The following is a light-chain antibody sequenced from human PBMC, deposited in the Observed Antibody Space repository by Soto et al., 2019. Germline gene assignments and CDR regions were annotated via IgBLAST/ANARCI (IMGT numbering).Light chain of an antibody. J-gene: IGKJ5*01. Sequence: DIQMTQSPSSLSASVGDRVTITCRASQAIRNDLGWSKQKQAKTTKRLLYAASSLQSGVASRFSGSGSGTDFTLTISSLEPEDFATYYCQQLNSYPRTFGQGTRLE. V-gene: IGKV1-17*01. CDR1: QAIRND. CDR3: QQLNSYPRT. CDR2: AAS.